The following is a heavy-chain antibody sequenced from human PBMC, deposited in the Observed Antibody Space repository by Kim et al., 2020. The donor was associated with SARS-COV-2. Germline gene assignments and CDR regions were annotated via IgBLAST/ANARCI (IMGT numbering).Heavy chain of an antibody. V-gene: IGHV3-30*04. CDR2: ISYDGSNK. Sequence: GGSLRLSCAASGFTFSSYAMHWVRQAPGKGLEWVAVISYDGSNKYYADSVKGRFTISRDNSKNTLYLQMNSLRAEDTAVYYCARENYYGSGSFYYCYYYGMDVWGQGTTVTVSS. CDR3: ARENYYGSGSFYYCYYYGMDV. CDR1: GFTFSSYA. D-gene: IGHD3-10*01. J-gene: IGHJ6*02.